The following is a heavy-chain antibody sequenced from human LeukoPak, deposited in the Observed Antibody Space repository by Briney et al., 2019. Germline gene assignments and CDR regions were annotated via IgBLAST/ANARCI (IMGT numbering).Heavy chain of an antibody. J-gene: IGHJ6*02. Sequence: GSLRLSCVASAFTFNNYWMHWVRQAPGKGLVWVSRIKGDGSNADSVRGRFTISRDNAKNTVYLQMNSLRTEDTAVYYCARGLPNYYGMDVWGQGTTVTVSS. CDR2: IKGDGS. CDR1: AFTFNNYW. V-gene: IGHV3-74*01. CDR3: ARGLPNYYGMDV.